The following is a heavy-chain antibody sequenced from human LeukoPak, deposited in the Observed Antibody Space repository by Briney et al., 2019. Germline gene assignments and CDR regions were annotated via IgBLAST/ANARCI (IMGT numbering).Heavy chain of an antibody. J-gene: IGHJ4*02. CDR1: GYTLNELS. D-gene: IGHD3-9*01. V-gene: IGHV1-24*01. Sequence: ASVKVSCKVSGYTLNELSMHWVRHAPGKGLECMGGFDPEDGETIYAQKFQGRVTMTEDTSTDTAYMELSSLRSEDTAVYYCATAKAGDELRYFGQLDYWGQGTLVTVSS. CDR3: ATAKAGDELRYFGQLDY. CDR2: FDPEDGET.